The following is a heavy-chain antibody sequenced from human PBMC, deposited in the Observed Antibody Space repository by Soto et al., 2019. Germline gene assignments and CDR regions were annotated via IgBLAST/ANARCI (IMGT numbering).Heavy chain of an antibody. Sequence: GGSLILSWSVSGFRFSDYSMHWVLEIPGRGLEAVASISSQGGSTHYADSVRGRFSVSRDRANTVYLQMSSLRVEDTAIYYCAYPGRWPQTPGPFDVWGQGTLVIVSS. CDR3: AYPGRWPQTPGPFDV. J-gene: IGHJ3*01. V-gene: IGHV3-64D*06. CDR2: ISSQGGST. CDR1: GFRFSDYS.